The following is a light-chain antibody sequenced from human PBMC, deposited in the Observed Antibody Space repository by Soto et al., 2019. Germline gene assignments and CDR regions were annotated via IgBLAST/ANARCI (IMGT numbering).Light chain of an antibody. CDR1: SSDIGAYNY. V-gene: IGLV2-14*01. CDR2: EVN. J-gene: IGLJ3*02. Sequence: QAASVSGSPGQSITISCTGTSSDIGAYNYVSWYQQHPGKAPKLIIYEVNNRPSGVSNRFSGSKSGNTASLTISGLQLEDEADYHCSSYTGGSTYWIFGGGTKLTVL. CDR3: SSYTGGSTYWI.